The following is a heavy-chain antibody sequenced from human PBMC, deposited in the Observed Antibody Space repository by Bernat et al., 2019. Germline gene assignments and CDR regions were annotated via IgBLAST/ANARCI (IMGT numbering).Heavy chain of an antibody. CDR2: TYYRSKWYN. CDR1: GDSVSSNSAA. V-gene: IGHV6-1*01. J-gene: IGHJ6*02. D-gene: IGHD3-10*01. CDR3: ARDNWVTSVQRVIRAAQSRYGMDV. Sequence: QVQLQQSGPGLVKPSQTLSLTCAISGDSVSSNSAAWNWIRQSPSRGLEWLGRTYYRSKWYNDYAVSVKSRITINPDTSKNQFSLQLNTVTPEDTAVYYCARDNWVTSVQRVIRAAQSRYGMDVWGQGTTVTVSS.